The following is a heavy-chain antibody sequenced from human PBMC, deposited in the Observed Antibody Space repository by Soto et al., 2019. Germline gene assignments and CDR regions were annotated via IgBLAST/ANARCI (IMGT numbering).Heavy chain of an antibody. CDR2: ISAHNGNT. Sequence: QVHLVQSGAEVKKPGASVKVSCKASGYTFTSYGITWVRQAPGQGLEWMGWISAHNGNTDYAQKLQGRVIVTRDTSTSTAYRELRSLISDDTAVYYCARGRYGDSWGQGALVTVSS. CDR3: ARGRYGDS. D-gene: IGHD1-1*01. V-gene: IGHV1-18*01. J-gene: IGHJ4*02. CDR1: GYTFTSYG.